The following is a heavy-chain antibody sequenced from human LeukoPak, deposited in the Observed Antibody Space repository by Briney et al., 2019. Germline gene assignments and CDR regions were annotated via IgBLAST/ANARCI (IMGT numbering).Heavy chain of an antibody. CDR2: IYYSGST. Sequence: SETLSLTCTVSGGSISSYYWSWIRQPPGKGLEWIGYIYYSGSTNYNPSLKSRVTISIDTSKNQLSLQLTSVTAADTAVYYCARVTDWNDLDYWGPGTLVTVSS. CDR1: GGSISSYY. D-gene: IGHD1-1*01. CDR3: ARVTDWNDLDY. V-gene: IGHV4-59*01. J-gene: IGHJ4*02.